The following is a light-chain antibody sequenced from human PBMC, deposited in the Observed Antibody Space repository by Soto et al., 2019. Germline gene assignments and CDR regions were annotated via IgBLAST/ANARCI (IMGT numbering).Light chain of an antibody. V-gene: IGKV3-11*01. J-gene: IGKJ5*01. Sequence: IVLTQLTASQSVSAGEIATLSCRASQSVSSCLAWYQQKPGQAPMLLIYDASHRATGIPATFSGSVSGSVFSRIISSLLRQEVPFDYCKELGNGPPHAFGQGTQVEIK. CDR1: QSVSSC. CDR2: DAS. CDR3: KELGNGPPHA.